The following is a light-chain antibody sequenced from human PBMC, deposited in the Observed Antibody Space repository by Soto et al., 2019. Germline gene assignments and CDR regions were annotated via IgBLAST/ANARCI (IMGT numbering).Light chain of an antibody. Sequence: EIVVTQSPATLSVSPGERATLSCRASQSVSSNLAWYMQKPGQAPRRLIYGASTRATGIPARFSGSGSGTEFTLTISSLQSEDFAVYYCQQYNNWPLTFGGGTKVEIK. CDR3: QQYNNWPLT. V-gene: IGKV3-15*01. CDR1: QSVSSN. CDR2: GAS. J-gene: IGKJ4*01.